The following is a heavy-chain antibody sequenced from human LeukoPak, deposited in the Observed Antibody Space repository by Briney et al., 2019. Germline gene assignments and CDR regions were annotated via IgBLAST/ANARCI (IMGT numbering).Heavy chain of an antibody. Sequence: GGSLRLSCAASGFTFSSHAMSWVRQAPGKGLEWVSAISGNGGNTNYADSVKGRFTISRDNSKDTLYLQMTSLRAEDTAVYYCAKGHLVRGAIMLGYWGQGALVTVSS. CDR2: ISGNGGNT. CDR1: GFTFSSHA. CDR3: AKGHLVRGAIMLGY. D-gene: IGHD3-10*01. V-gene: IGHV3-23*01. J-gene: IGHJ4*02.